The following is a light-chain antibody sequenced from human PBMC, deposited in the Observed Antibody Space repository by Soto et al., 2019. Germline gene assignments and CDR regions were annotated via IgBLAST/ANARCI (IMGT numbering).Light chain of an antibody. J-gene: IGKJ1*01. V-gene: IGKV1-39*01. Sequence: DIQMTQSPSSLSASVGDSVTVTCRASQPIGTSLHWYQQKAGKAPRVLISSASRLQSGVSSRFSGSGSGTHFTLTISRLRPADSASYYCLQGYNSFWTFGQGTKVEIK. CDR2: SAS. CDR1: QPIGTS. CDR3: LQGYNSFWT.